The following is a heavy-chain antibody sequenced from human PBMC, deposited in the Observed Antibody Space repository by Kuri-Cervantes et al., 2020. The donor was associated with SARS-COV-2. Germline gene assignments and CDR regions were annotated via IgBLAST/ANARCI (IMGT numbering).Heavy chain of an antibody. V-gene: IGHV3-23*01. D-gene: IGHD6-13*01. CDR3: ARAYSSSYVLYFDY. CDR1: GFTFSSYA. CDR2: ISGSGGST. J-gene: IGHJ4*02. Sequence: GESLKISCAASGFTFSSYAMSWVRQAPGKGLEWVSAISGSGGSTCYADSVKGRFTISRDNAKNTLYLQMNSLRAEDTAVYYCARAYSSSYVLYFDYWGQGTLVTVSS.